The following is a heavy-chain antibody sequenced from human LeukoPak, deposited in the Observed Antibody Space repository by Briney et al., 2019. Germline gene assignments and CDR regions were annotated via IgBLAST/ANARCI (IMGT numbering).Heavy chain of an antibody. CDR2: IYYSGST. J-gene: IGHJ6*02. CDR1: GGSSSSYY. V-gene: IGHV4-59*12. CDR3: ARGVIRYGMDV. Sequence: SETLSLTCTVSGGSSSSYYWRWLRQPPGKGREWIGYIYYSGSTNYNPSLQNRDTISVDTSKNQYSLKLSSVTAADTVVNYCARGVIRYGMDVWGQGTTVTVSS. D-gene: IGHD3-10*01.